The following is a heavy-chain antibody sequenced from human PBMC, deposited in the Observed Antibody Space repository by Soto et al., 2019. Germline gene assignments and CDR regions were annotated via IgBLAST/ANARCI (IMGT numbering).Heavy chain of an antibody. J-gene: IGHJ5*02. D-gene: IGHD2-15*01. V-gene: IGHV4-59*08. CDR3: ARLGDCSGGSCYFDWFDP. Sequence: SETLSLTCTVSGGSISSYYWSWIRQPPGKGLEWIGYIYYSGSTNYNPSLKSRVTISVDTSKNQFSLKLSSVTAADTAVYYCARLGDCSGGSCYFDWFDPWGQGTLVTVSS. CDR1: GGSISSYY. CDR2: IYYSGST.